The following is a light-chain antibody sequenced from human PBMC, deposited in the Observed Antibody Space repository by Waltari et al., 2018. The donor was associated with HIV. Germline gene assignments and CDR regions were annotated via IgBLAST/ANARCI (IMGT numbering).Light chain of an antibody. Sequence: QTVVTQEPSLTVSPGGTVTLTCASSTGAVTRSSYPNWFQQKPGQPPRALNYNTNNNHSWTPARFSGSLLGDKAALTLSSVQPEDEAEYYCLLYYGGAQVFGGGTKLTVL. CDR3: LLYYGGAQV. CDR2: NTN. J-gene: IGLJ2*01. CDR1: TGAVTRSSY. V-gene: IGLV7-43*01.